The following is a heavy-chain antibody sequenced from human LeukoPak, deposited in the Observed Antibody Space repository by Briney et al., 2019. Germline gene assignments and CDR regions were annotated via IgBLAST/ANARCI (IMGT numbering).Heavy chain of an antibody. V-gene: IGHV1-69*13. J-gene: IGHJ4*02. Sequence: ASGKVSSKAFDYTFTGYNMHWVGKAPGQGLGWMGGIIPIFGTANYAQKFQGRVTITADESTSTAYMELSSLRSEDTAVYYCARGSSSWFLFDYWGQGTLVTVSS. CDR3: ARGSSSWFLFDY. CDR1: DYTFTGYN. CDR2: IIPIFGTA. D-gene: IGHD6-13*01.